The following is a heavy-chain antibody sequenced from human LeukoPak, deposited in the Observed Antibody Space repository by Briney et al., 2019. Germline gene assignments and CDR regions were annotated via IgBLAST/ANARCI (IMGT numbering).Heavy chain of an antibody. CDR2: IKSKPDGGTT. Sequence: GGSLRLSCAASGFTFNNAWMNWVRQAPGKGLEWVGRIKSKPDGGTTDYAAPVKGGFTISRDDSKNMLYLQMNSLTSEDTAVYYCTTYYYDSSGHPYLDYWGQGTLVSVSS. CDR3: TTYYYDSSGHPYLDY. CDR1: GFTFNNAW. J-gene: IGHJ4*02. D-gene: IGHD3-22*01. V-gene: IGHV3-15*07.